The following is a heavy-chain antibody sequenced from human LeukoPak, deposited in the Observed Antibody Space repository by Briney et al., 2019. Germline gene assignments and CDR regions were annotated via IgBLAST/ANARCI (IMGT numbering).Heavy chain of an antibody. Sequence: GGSLRLSCAASGFTFSDYYMSWIRQAPGKGLEWVSYISSSGSTIYYVDSVKGRFTISRDNSKNTLYLQMNSLRAEDTAVYYCAKDKYNFWSGSNYYYMDVWGKGTTVTVSS. CDR2: ISSSGSTI. CDR1: GFTFSDYY. D-gene: IGHD3-3*01. CDR3: AKDKYNFWSGSNYYYMDV. V-gene: IGHV3-11*01. J-gene: IGHJ6*03.